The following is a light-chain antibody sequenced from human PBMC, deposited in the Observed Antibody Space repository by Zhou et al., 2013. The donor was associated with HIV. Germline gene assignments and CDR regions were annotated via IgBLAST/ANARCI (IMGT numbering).Light chain of an antibody. CDR1: QSVSSN. J-gene: IGKJ2*01. Sequence: EIVMAQSPATLSVSPGERATLSCRASQSVSSNLAWYQQKPGQAPRLLIYGASLRATGIPARFSGSGSGTEFTLTISSLQSEDFAVYYCQQYNNWPYTFGQGTKLEIK. CDR2: GAS. V-gene: IGKV3-15*01. CDR3: QQYNNWPYT.